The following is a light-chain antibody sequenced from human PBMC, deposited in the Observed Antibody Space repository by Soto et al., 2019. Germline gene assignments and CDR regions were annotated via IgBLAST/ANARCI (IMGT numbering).Light chain of an antibody. CDR3: QQYEFLPLT. J-gene: IGKJ4*01. CDR1: QDIRNY. CDR2: DAS. Sequence: DIPMTQSPSSLSASVGDRVTITCHASQDIRNYLSWYQQKPGKAPKLLIYDASNFETGVPSRFSGGGSGTHFTSTISRLQPEDFATDVCQQYEFLPLTFGGGTKVDIK. V-gene: IGKV1-33*01.